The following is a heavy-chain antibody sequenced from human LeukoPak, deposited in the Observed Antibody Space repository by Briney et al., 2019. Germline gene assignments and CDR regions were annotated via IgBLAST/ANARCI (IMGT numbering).Heavy chain of an antibody. CDR3: AREGISNSKPYYYYGMDA. Sequence: GRSLRLSCAASGFTFSSYAMHWVRQAPGKGLEWVAVISYDGSNKYYADSVKGRFTISRDNSKNTLYLQMNSLRAEDTAVYYCAREGISNSKPYYYYGMDAWGQGTTVTVSS. CDR2: ISYDGSNK. J-gene: IGHJ6*02. D-gene: IGHD4-11*01. V-gene: IGHV3-30-3*01. CDR1: GFTFSSYA.